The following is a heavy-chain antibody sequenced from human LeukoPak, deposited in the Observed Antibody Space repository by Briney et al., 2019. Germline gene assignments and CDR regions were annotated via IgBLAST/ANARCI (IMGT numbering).Heavy chain of an antibody. V-gene: IGHV3-23*01. J-gene: IGHJ4*02. CDR1: GFTFSNYA. Sequence: GGSLRLSCAVSGFTFSNYAMSWVRQAPGKGLEWVSTITVDGGATNYADSVKGRFTISRDNSRNTLYLQMNSLRAEDTAVYYCAILASQQLTSWFDYWGQGTLVTVSS. D-gene: IGHD3-3*02. CDR2: ITVDGGAT. CDR3: AILASQQLTSWFDY.